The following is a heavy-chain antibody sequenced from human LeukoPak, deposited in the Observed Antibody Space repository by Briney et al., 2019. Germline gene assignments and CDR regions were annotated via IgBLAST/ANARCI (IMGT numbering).Heavy chain of an antibody. CDR1: GGSIGSSSYY. V-gene: IGHV4-39*01. CDR3: ARRRVAAAGTDY. J-gene: IGHJ4*02. D-gene: IGHD6-13*01. Sequence: SETLSLTCTVSGGSIGSSSYYWDWIRQSPGKGLEWVGSFYYSGSTYYNPSLKSRVTISVDTSKNRFSLNLSSVTAADTAVYYCARRRVAAAGTDYWGQGTLVTVSS. CDR2: FYYSGST.